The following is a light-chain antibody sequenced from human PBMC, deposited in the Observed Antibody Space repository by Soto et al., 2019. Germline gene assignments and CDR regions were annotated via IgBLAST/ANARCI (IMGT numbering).Light chain of an antibody. CDR3: SSYTINSTLV. J-gene: IGLJ1*01. CDR1: SSDIGVYNY. Sequence: QSVLTQPASVSGSPGRSITVSCTGTSSDIGVYNYVSWYQQHPGKAPKVMIYDVSNRPSGVSNRFSGSKSGNTASLTISGLQADDEADYYCSSYTINSTLVFGTGTKLTVL. CDR2: DVS. V-gene: IGLV2-14*01.